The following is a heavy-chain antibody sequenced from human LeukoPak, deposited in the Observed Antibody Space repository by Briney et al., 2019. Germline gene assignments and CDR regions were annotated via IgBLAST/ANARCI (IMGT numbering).Heavy chain of an antibody. J-gene: IGHJ4*02. CDR1: GGTFSSYA. V-gene: IGHV1-69*04. Sequence: GASVTVSCTASGGTFSSYAISWVRQAPGQGLEWMGRIIPIFGIANYAQKFQGRVTITADKSTSTAYMELSSLRSEDTAVYYCARAQVPDYYDSSGYASFDYWGQGTLVTVSS. D-gene: IGHD3-22*01. CDR2: IIPIFGIA. CDR3: ARAQVPDYYDSSGYASFDY.